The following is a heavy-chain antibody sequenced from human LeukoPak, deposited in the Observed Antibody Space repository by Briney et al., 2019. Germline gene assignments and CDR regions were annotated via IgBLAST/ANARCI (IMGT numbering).Heavy chain of an antibody. CDR1: GGSISSSSYY. Sequence: SETLSLTCTVSGGSISSSSYYWGWIRQPPGKGLEWIGSIYYSGSTYYNPSLKSRVTISVDTSKNQFSLKLSSVTAADTAVYYCARGGSYLGHCDYWGQGSLVTVSS. J-gene: IGHJ4*02. D-gene: IGHD1-26*01. CDR2: IYYSGST. V-gene: IGHV4-39*01. CDR3: ARGGSYLGHCDY.